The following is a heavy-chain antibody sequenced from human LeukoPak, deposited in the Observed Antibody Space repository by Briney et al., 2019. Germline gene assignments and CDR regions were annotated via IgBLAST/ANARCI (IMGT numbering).Heavy chain of an antibody. D-gene: IGHD6-13*01. Sequence: PSETLSLTCTVSGGSISSGSYYWSCIRQPAGKGLECIGRIYTSGSTNYNPSLKSRVTISVDTSKNQFSLKLSSVTAADTAVYYCAGWGSGAAAVLNWFDPWGQGTLVTVSS. CDR3: AGWGSGAAAVLNWFDP. J-gene: IGHJ5*02. CDR2: IYTSGST. CDR1: GGSISSGSYY. V-gene: IGHV4-61*02.